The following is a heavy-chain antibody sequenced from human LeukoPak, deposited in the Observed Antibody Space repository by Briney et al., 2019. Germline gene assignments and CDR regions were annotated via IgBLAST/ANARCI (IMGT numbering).Heavy chain of an antibody. D-gene: IGHD3-22*01. CDR1: GGSISSSDYY. J-gene: IGHJ6*03. CDR3: ARLTHSYYSDTSGYYPYYYMDV. V-gene: IGHV4-39*02. Sequence: SETLSLTCTVSGGSISSSDYYWGWIRQSPGKGLEWIGRISYSGSTYYNPSLRSRVTISVDTSKNHFSLRLSSVTAADTAVYYCARLTHSYYSDTSGYYPYYYMDVWGKGTTVTVSS. CDR2: ISYSGST.